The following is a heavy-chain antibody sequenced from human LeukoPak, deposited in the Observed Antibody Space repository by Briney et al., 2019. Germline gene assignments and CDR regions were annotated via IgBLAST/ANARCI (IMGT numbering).Heavy chain of an antibody. D-gene: IGHD3-3*01. CDR2: IYYSGST. CDR3: AKGADLRFLEWLLSAGHFDY. J-gene: IGHJ4*02. CDR1: GGSISSYY. Sequence: SETLSLTCTVSGGSISSYYWSWIRQPPGKGLEWIGYIYYSGSTNYNPSLKSRVTISVDTSKNQFSLKLSSVTAADTAVYYCAKGADLRFLEWLLSAGHFDYWGQGTLVTVSS. V-gene: IGHV4-59*08.